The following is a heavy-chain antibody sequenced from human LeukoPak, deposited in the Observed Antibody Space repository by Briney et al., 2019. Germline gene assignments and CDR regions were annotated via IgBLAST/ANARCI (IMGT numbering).Heavy chain of an antibody. CDR3: SRDSPRDGYNYAEYFQH. J-gene: IGHJ1*01. D-gene: IGHD5-24*01. CDR1: GGSISSGDYY. V-gene: IGHV4-30-4*02. Sequence: SETLSLTCTVSGGSISSGDYYWSWIRQPPGKGLEWIGYIYYSGSTYYNPSLKSRVTISVDTSKNQFTLKLSSVTAADTAVYYCSRDSPRDGYNYAEYFQHWGRGTLVTVSS. CDR2: IYYSGST.